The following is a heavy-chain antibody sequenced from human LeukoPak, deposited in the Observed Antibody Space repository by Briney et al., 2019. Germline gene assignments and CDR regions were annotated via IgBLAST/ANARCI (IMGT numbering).Heavy chain of an antibody. J-gene: IGHJ6*03. V-gene: IGHV4-61*01. CDR1: GGSVSSGSYY. D-gene: IGHD6-19*01. CDR3: ARAHRHYSSGWHYYHYYYMDV. Sequence: PSETLSLTCTVSGGSVSSGSYYWSWIRQPPGKGLEWIGYIYYSGSTNYNPSLKSRVTISVDTSKNQFSLKLSSVTAADTAVYYCARAHRHYSSGWHYYHYYYMDVWGKGTTVTVSS. CDR2: IYYSGST.